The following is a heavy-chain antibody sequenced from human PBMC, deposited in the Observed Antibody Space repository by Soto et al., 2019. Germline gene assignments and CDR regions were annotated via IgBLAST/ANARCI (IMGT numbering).Heavy chain of an antibody. V-gene: IGHV3-21*01. CDR3: ARAAYDSSGYDY. D-gene: IGHD3-22*01. CDR2: ISSSSSYI. Sequence: WWSLSLSCAAYGFTFSSYSINWFRQAPGKGLEWVSSISSSSSYIYYADSVKGRFTISRDNAKNSLYLQMNSLRAEDTAVYYCARAAYDSSGYDYWGQGTLVTVSS. CDR1: GFTFSSYS. J-gene: IGHJ4*02.